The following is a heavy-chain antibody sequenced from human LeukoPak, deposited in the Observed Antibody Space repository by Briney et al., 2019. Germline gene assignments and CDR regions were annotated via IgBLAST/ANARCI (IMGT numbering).Heavy chain of an antibody. Sequence: GGSLRLSCAASGFTFDDYAMHWVRQAPGKGLEWVSGISWNSGSIGYADSVKGRFTISRDNAKNSLYLQMNSLRAEDTALYYCAKGGYYYDSSGYHWGQGTLVTVSS. D-gene: IGHD3-22*01. V-gene: IGHV3-9*01. J-gene: IGHJ5*02. CDR2: ISWNSGSI. CDR1: GFTFDDYA. CDR3: AKGGYYYDSSGYH.